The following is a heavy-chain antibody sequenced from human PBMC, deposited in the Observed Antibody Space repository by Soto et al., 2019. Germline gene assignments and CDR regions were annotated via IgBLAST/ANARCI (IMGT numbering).Heavy chain of an antibody. CDR1: GFTFSSYG. J-gene: IGHJ6*02. D-gene: IGHD6-13*01. CDR2: ISYDGSNK. CDR3: AKEASSSSWAAYYYYGMDV. Sequence: GGSLRLSCAASGFTFSSYGMHWVRQAPGKGLEWVAVISYDGSNKYYADSVKGRFTISRDNSKNTPYLQMNSLRAEDTAVYYCAKEASSSSWAAYYYYGMDVWGQGTTVTVSS. V-gene: IGHV3-30*18.